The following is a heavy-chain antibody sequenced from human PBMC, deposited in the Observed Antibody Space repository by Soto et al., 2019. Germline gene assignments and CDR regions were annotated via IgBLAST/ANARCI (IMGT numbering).Heavy chain of an antibody. CDR2: IYYSGST. V-gene: IGHV4-61*01. CDR3: ARGVAYYYDRGWFDP. D-gene: IGHD3-10*02. Sequence: SDTLSLTCTVSGGSVSSGSYYWSWIRQPPGKGLEWIGYIYYSGSTNYNPSLKSRVTISVDTSKNQFSLKLSSVTAADTAVYYCARGVAYYYDRGWFDPWGQGTLVTVSS. J-gene: IGHJ5*02. CDR1: GGSVSSGSYY.